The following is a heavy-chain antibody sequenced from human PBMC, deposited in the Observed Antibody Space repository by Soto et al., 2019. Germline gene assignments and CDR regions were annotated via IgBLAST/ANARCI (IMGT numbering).Heavy chain of an antibody. J-gene: IGHJ4*02. CDR2: IYYSGST. CDR1: GGSISSSSYY. Sequence: SETLSLTCTVSGGSISSSSYYWGWIRQPPGKGLEWIGSIYYSGSTYYNPSLKSRVTISVDTSKNQFSLKLSSVTAADTAVYYCARTGGRRYFDYWGQGTLVTVSS. CDR3: ARTGGRRYFDY. V-gene: IGHV4-39*01.